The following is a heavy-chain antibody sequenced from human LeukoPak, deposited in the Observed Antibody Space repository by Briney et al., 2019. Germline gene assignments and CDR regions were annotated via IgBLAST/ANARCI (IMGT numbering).Heavy chain of an antibody. CDR1: GFTFSSYA. CDR2: ISGSGGST. V-gene: IGHV3-23*01. CDR3: ARVVAVVVTGIFDV. D-gene: IGHD2-15*01. J-gene: IGHJ3*01. Sequence: GGSLRLSCAASGFTFSSYAMSWVRQAPGKGLEWVSAISGSGGSTYYADSVKGRFTISRDNSKNTLYLQMNRLKDEDTAMYYCARVVAVVVTGIFDVWGQGTMVAVSS.